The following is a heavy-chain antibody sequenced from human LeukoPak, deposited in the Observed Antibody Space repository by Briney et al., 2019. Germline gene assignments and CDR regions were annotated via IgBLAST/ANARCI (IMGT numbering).Heavy chain of an antibody. CDR3: ARSDYCSGGSCYIDY. D-gene: IGHD2-15*01. CDR2: IYYSGST. CDR1: GGSISSYY. V-gene: IGHV4-59*08. Sequence: PSETLSLTCTVSGGSISSYYWSWIRQPPGKGLEWIGYIYYSGSTNYNPSLKGRVTISADTSKNQFSLKLSSMTAADTAMYYCARSDYCSGGSCYIDYWGQGTLVTVSS. J-gene: IGHJ4*02.